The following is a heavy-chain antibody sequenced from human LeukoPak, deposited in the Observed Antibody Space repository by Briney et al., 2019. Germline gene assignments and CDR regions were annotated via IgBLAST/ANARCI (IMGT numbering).Heavy chain of an antibody. CDR1: GFTFSSYD. V-gene: IGHV3-30*18. CDR2: ISYDGSNK. D-gene: IGHD6-19*01. Sequence: PGGSLRLSCAASGFTFSSYDMHWVRQAPGKGLEWVAVISYDGSNKYYADSVKGRFTISRDNSKNTLYLQMNGLRAEDTAVYYCAKGGSYSSGWYYDYWGQGTLVTVSS. J-gene: IGHJ4*02. CDR3: AKGGSYSSGWYYDY.